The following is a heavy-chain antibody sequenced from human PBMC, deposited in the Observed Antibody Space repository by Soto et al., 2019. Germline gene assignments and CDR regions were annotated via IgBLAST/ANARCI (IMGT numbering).Heavy chain of an antibody. CDR2: IIPIFGTA. V-gene: IGHV1-69*13. J-gene: IGHJ4*02. Sequence: SVKVSCKASGGTFSSYAISWVRQAPGQGLEWMGGIIPIFGTANYAQKFQGRVTITADESTSTAYMELSSLRSEDTAVYYCARSLNTAMTYWYFDYWGQGTLVTVSS. CDR1: GGTFSSYA. CDR3: ARSLNTAMTYWYFDY. D-gene: IGHD5-18*01.